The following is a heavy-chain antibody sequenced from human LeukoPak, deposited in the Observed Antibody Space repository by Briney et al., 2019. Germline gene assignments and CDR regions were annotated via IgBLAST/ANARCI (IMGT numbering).Heavy chain of an antibody. CDR1: GFTFSSHA. J-gene: IGHJ4*02. CDR2: MSGSGGST. Sequence: PGGSLRLSCAGSGFTFSSHAMSWVRQAPGKGLEWVSAMSGSGGSTYYADSVKGRFTISRDNSKDTLYLQMNSLRAEDTAVYYCAKWGCSGSDCYPFDYWGQGTLVTVSS. CDR3: AKWGCSGSDCYPFDY. D-gene: IGHD2-21*02. V-gene: IGHV3-23*01.